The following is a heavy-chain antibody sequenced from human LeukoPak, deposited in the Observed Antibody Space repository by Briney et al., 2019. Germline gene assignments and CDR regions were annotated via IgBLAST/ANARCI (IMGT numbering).Heavy chain of an antibody. Sequence: PAETLSLTCTASVASLAGYYWSWIRQPAGKGLEWIGRIYISDNARYSPSLKSRVTMSIDTSKKQFSLILSSVAAADTAVYYCARDRDIAADGMEGGDAFDIWGPGTLVTVSP. V-gene: IGHV4-4*07. CDR3: ARDRDIAADGMEGGDAFDI. CDR2: IYISDNA. J-gene: IGHJ3*02. D-gene: IGHD6-13*01. CDR1: VASLAGYY.